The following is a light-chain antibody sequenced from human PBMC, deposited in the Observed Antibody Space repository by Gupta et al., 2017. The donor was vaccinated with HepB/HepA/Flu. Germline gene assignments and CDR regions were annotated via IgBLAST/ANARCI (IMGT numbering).Light chain of an antibody. CDR1: QSVDSY. V-gene: IGKV3-11*01. Sequence: EVVLTQSPATLSLSPGERATLSCRASQSVDSYLAWYQQKPGPAPRLLIYAASNRATGIPARFSGSGFGTDFTLTINPLEPEDFAVYYCQQRSNWPPVTFGQGTRLEIK. J-gene: IGKJ5*01. CDR3: QQRSNWPPVT. CDR2: AAS.